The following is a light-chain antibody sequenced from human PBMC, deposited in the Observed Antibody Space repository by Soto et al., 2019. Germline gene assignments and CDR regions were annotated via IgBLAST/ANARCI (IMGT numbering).Light chain of an antibody. CDR3: QYYNKYQWT. V-gene: IGKV1-5*03. CDR2: NTS. J-gene: IGKJ1*01. CDR1: QSISSW. Sequence: DIQMTQSPSTLSASVGDRVTITCRASQSISSWLAWYQQKPGKAPKFLIYNTSTLESGVPSRFSGSGSGTEFTLTISSLQPDDFATYYCQYYNKYQWTFGQGTKVEIK.